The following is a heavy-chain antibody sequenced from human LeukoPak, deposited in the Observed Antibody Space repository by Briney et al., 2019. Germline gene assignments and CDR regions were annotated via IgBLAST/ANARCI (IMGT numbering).Heavy chain of an antibody. D-gene: IGHD6-19*01. CDR3: ARDSSPWHGMDV. Sequence: PGGSLRLSCAASGFTVSSNYMSWVRQAPGKGLEWVSVIYSGGSTYYADSVKGRFTISRDNSKNTLYLQMNSLRAEDTAVYYCARDSSPWHGMDVWGQGTTVTVSS. V-gene: IGHV3-53*05. CDR1: GFTVSSNY. CDR2: IYSGGST. J-gene: IGHJ6*02.